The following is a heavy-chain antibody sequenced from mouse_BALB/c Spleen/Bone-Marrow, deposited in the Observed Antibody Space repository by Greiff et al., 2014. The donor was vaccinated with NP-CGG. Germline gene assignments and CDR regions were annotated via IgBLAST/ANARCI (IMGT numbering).Heavy chain of an antibody. V-gene: IGHV2-6-7*01. CDR2: IWGDGNT. D-gene: IGHD2-1*01. Sequence: VQLQQSGPGLVAPSQSLSITCTVSGFSLTGFGVNWVRQPPGKGLEWLGIIWGDGNTDYNSALKSRLTIGKDSSKSQVFLKMTSLQTDDTARYYCARVGYGNYSYYFDYWGQGTTLTVSS. CDR3: ARVGYGNYSYYFDY. CDR1: GFSLTGFG. J-gene: IGHJ2*01.